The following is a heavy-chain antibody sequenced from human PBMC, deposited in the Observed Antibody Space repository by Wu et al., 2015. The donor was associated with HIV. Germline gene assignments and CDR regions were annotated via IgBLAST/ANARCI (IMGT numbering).Heavy chain of an antibody. CDR2: IIPIFGTA. CDR1: GGPFSSFS. D-gene: IGHD6-13*01. CDR3: ARGFSSTWYDYFDL. Sequence: VQLVQSGAEVKKPGSSVKLSCKASGGPFSSFSINWVRQAPGQGLEWTGGIIPIFGTATYAQTFQGRATITSDESTSTAYMEVTGLTSEDTAVYYCARGFSSTWYDYFDLWGQGTLVSVSS. V-gene: IGHV1-69*05. J-gene: IGHJ4*02.